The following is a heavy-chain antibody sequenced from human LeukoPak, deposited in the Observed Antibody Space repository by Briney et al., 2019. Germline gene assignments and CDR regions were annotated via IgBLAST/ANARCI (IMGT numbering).Heavy chain of an antibody. V-gene: IGHV4-4*02. CDR2: IYHSGST. D-gene: IGHD5-24*01. CDR1: GGSISSSNW. J-gene: IGHJ4*02. CDR3: ARVLGRDGYNVGY. Sequence: PSGTLSLTCAVSGGSISSSNWWSWVRQPPGKGLEWIGEIYHSGSTNYNPSLKSRVTISVDKSKNQFSLKLSSATAADTAVYYCARVLGRDGYNVGYWGQGTLVTVSS.